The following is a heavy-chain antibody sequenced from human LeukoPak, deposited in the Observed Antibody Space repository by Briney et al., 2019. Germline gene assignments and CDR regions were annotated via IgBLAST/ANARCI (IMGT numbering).Heavy chain of an antibody. D-gene: IGHD5-18*01. Sequence: SETLSLTCAVYGGSFSGYYWSWIRQPPGKGLEWIGEINHSGSTNYNPSLKSRVTISVDTSKNQFSLKLSSVTAADPAVYYCARGSRQSGYSYGYGILLFDYWGQGTLVTVSS. CDR1: GGSFSGYY. CDR3: ARGSRQSGYSYGYGILLFDY. CDR2: INHSGST. V-gene: IGHV4-34*01. J-gene: IGHJ4*02.